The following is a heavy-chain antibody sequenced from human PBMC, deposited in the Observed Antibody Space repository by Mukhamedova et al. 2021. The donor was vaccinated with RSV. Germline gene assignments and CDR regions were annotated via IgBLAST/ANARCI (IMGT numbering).Heavy chain of an antibody. CDR3: ARTSYYDFWSGYFNWFDP. V-gene: IGHV1-18*01. D-gene: IGHD3-3*01. J-gene: IGHJ5*02. CDR2: ISAYNGNT. Sequence: GESPGQGLEWMGWISAYNGNTNYAQKLQGRVTMTTDTSTSTAYMELRSLRSDDTAVYYCARTSYYDFWSGYFNWFDP.